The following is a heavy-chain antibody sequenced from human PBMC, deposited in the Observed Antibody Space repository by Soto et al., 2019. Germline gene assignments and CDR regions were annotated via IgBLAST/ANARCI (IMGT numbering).Heavy chain of an antibody. CDR1: GFSFDNAW. Sequence: EVQLVESGGGLVKPGESVRLYCEASGFSFDNAWMNWVRQAPGKGLEWVGRIQSKTYGETTDYAAPVKGRCTISREDLKNTLYLQMNSLKAEDSAVYYCTSGLIVVVAASRLAGYWVQGTLVTVSS. V-gene: IGHV3-15*07. CDR2: IQSKTYGETT. J-gene: IGHJ4*02. CDR3: TSGLIVVVAASRLAGY. D-gene: IGHD2-21*02.